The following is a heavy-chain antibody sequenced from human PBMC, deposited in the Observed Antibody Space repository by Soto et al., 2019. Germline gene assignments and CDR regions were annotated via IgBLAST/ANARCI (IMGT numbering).Heavy chain of an antibody. CDR2: ISSSSSYI. CDR3: ARGSKGYPDY. D-gene: IGHD3-16*02. Sequence: GGCLRLSRAAPGFTLSSYSMNWVRQAPGKGLEWVSSISSSSSYIYYADSVKGRFTISRDNAKNSLYLQMNSLRAEDTAVYYCARGSKGYPDYWGQGTLVTVSS. CDR1: GFTLSSYS. V-gene: IGHV3-21*01. J-gene: IGHJ4*02.